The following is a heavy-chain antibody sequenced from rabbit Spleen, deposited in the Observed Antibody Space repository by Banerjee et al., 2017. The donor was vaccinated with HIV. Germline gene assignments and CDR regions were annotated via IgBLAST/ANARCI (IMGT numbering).Heavy chain of an antibody. CDR3: ARALNDFGYTGVTNAGL. Sequence: QEQLVESGGGLVQPEGSLTLTCTASGFSFSSDYWICWVRQAPGKGLEWIGCIYTGSGSTYYASWAKGRFTISKTSSTTVTLKMTSLTAADTATYFCARALNDFGYTGVTNAGLWGPGTLVTVS. D-gene: IGHD7-1*01. CDR2: IYTGSGST. J-gene: IGHJ6*01. V-gene: IGHV1S45*01. CDR1: GFSFSSDYW.